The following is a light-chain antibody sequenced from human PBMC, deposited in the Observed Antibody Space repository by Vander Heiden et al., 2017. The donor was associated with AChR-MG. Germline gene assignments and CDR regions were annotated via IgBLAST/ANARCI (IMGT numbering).Light chain of an antibody. J-gene: IGLJ1*01. V-gene: IGLV1-47*01. CDR1: TSNIGSNY. CDR2: RKD. Sequence: QSVLTQPPSASGTPGQRVTISCSGRTSNIGSNYVYWYQQFPGTAPKLLIYRKDQRPSGVPDRFSGSKSGTSASLAISGLRSEDEADYYCAAWDDSLGGRVFGTGTKVTVL. CDR3: AAWDDSLGGRV.